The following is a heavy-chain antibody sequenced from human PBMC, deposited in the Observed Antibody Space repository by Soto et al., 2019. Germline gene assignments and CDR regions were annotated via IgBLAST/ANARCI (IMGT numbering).Heavy chain of an antibody. CDR2: ISSSSSYI. Sequence: GGSLRLSCAASGFTFSSYSMNWVRQAPGKGLEWVSSISSSSSYIYYADSVKGRFTISRDNAKNSLYLQMNSLRAEDTAVDYCARFPYSGYDQQGEIDYSGQGTLVIVSS. CDR3: ARFPYSGYDQQGEIDY. CDR1: GFTFSSYS. V-gene: IGHV3-21*01. J-gene: IGHJ4*02. D-gene: IGHD5-12*01.